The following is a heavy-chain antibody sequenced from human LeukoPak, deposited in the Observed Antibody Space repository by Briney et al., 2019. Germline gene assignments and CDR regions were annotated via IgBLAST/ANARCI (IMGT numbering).Heavy chain of an antibody. J-gene: IGHJ4*02. CDR3: AKDLGDY. Sequence: PGRSLRLSCAASGFTFSSYGMHWVRQAPGKGLEWVAVISYDGSNKCYADSVKGRFTISRDNSKNTLYLQMNSLRAEDTAVYYCAKDLGDYWGQGTLVTVSS. CDR2: ISYDGSNK. D-gene: IGHD3-3*01. CDR1: GFTFSSYG. V-gene: IGHV3-30*18.